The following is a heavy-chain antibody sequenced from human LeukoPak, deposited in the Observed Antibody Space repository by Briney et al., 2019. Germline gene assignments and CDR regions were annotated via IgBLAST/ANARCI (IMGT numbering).Heavy chain of an antibody. CDR1: GGSVTGYY. D-gene: IGHD3-22*01. CDR2: IYSSGST. Sequence: PSETLSLTCTVSGGSVTGYYWTWIRQPAGRGLEWIGRIYSSGSTNYNPSLKSRVTMSVDTSKNQFSLRLSSVTAADTAVYFCAIGGIGVAIDPCGQGALVTVSS. V-gene: IGHV4-4*07. CDR3: AIGGIGVAIDP. J-gene: IGHJ5*02.